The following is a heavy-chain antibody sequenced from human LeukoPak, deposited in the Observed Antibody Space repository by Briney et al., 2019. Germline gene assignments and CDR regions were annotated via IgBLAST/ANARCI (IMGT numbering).Heavy chain of an antibody. CDR3: ASEGMVRGVIISVAY. CDR1: GYTFTSYG. CDR2: ISAYNGNT. J-gene: IGHJ4*02. Sequence: ASVKVSCKASGYTFTSYGISWVRQAPGQGLEWMGWISAYNGNTNYAQKLQGRVTMTTDTSTSTADMELRSLRSDDTAVYYCASEGMVRGVIISVAYWGQGTLVTVSS. V-gene: IGHV1-18*01. D-gene: IGHD3-10*01.